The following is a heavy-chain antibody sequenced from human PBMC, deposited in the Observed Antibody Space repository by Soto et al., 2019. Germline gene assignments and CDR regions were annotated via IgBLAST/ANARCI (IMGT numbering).Heavy chain of an antibody. Sequence: QITLKESGPTLVKPTQTLTLTCTFSGFSLTTSGVGVGWIRQPPGKALEWLGLIYWDDNKRYSPSLKSRLTITKNTSKNQVVPTMTNMDPVDTATYYCAHRGAWFGELHNNWFGPWGQGTLVTVSS. V-gene: IGHV2-5*02. CDR2: IYWDDNK. D-gene: IGHD3-10*01. CDR1: GFSLTTSGVG. CDR3: AHRGAWFGELHNNWFGP. J-gene: IGHJ5*02.